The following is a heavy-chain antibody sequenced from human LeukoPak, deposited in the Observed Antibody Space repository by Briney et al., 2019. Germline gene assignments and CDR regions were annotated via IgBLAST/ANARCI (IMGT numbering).Heavy chain of an antibody. V-gene: IGHV3-23*01. CDR2: ISGSGGRT. Sequence: PGGSLRRSCAASGFTFNNYAMSWVRQAPGKGLQWVSGISGSGGRTYYADSVKGRFTISRDNSKNTLYLQMNSLRAEDTAVYYCAKAMIWDSYYFDYWGQGTLVTVSS. CDR3: AKAMIWDSYYFDY. J-gene: IGHJ4*02. CDR1: GFTFNNYA. D-gene: IGHD3/OR15-3a*01.